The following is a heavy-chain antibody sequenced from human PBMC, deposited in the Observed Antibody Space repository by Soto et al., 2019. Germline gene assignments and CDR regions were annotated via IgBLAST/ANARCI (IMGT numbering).Heavy chain of an antibody. V-gene: IGHV4-59*08. D-gene: IGHD2-15*01. CDR1: GGSISSYY. Sequence: SETLSLTCTVSGGSISSYYWSWIRQPPGKGLEWIGYIYYSGSTNYNPSLKSRVTISVDTSKNQFSLKLSSVTAADTAVYYCARLVRYCSGGSCYFTRDAFDIWGQGTMVT. J-gene: IGHJ3*02. CDR2: IYYSGST. CDR3: ARLVRYCSGGSCYFTRDAFDI.